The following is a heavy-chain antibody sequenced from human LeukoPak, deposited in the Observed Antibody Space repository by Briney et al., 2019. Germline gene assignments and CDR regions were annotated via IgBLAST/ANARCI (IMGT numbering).Heavy chain of an antibody. CDR3: ARVAFTREYYFDY. CDR2: IYCRGST. D-gene: IGHD3-3*01. Sequence: SETLSLTCTVSGGSISPYFWSWIRQPPGKGLEWIGYIYCRGSTTYNPSLKSRVTISLQTSKNQFSLRLTSVTAADTAVYYCARVAFTREYYFDYWGQGTPVTVSS. J-gene: IGHJ4*02. V-gene: IGHV4-59*01. CDR1: GGSISPYF.